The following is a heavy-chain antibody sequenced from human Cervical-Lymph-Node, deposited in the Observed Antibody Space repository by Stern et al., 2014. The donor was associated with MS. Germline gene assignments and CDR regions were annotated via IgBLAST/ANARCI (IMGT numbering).Heavy chain of an antibody. CDR2: IDPSYSDT. D-gene: IGHD1-26*01. V-gene: IGHV5-51*01. J-gene: IGHJ4*02. CDR1: GYSFTLYW. Sequence: EVQLVESGAEMKKPGESLKISCKGSGYSFTLYWIGWVRQMPGKGLEWMGIIDPSYSDTGYSPSFQGKVTISADKSISTAYLQWSSLKASDTAMYYCAALVRGSYFYWGQGTLVTVSS. CDR3: AALVRGSYFY.